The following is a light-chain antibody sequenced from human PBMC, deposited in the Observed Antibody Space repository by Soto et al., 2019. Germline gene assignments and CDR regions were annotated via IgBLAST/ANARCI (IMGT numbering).Light chain of an antibody. CDR1: SSDVGGYNY. V-gene: IGLV2-14*01. J-gene: IGLJ1*01. Sequence: QSVLTQPASVSGSPGQSITISCTGTSSDVGGYNYVSWYQQHPGKAPKLMIYDVSNRPSGVSNRFSGSKSGNTASLTISGLQAEDEADYYCSSYTSSSTGFFGTGTKLTVL. CDR2: DVS. CDR3: SSYTSSSTGF.